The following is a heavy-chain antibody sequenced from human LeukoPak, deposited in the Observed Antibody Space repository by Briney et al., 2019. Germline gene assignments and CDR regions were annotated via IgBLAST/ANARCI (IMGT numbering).Heavy chain of an antibody. CDR2: ISSSSSTI. V-gene: IGHV3-48*04. J-gene: IGHJ5*02. Sequence: PGGSLRLSCAASGFTFSSYSMNWVRQAPGKGLEWVSYISSSSSTIYYADSVKGRFTISRGNAKNSLYLQMNSLRAEDTAVYYCASTLGGYSYGYRSWGQGTLVTVSS. CDR1: GFTFSSYS. D-gene: IGHD5-18*01. CDR3: ASTLGGYSYGYRS.